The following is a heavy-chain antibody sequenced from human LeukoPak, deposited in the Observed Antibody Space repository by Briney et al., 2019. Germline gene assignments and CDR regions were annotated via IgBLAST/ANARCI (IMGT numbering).Heavy chain of an antibody. J-gene: IGHJ4*02. CDR3: ARGGGGNSDFLTTYTGASLSFDY. Sequence: PGGSLRLSCVASGFTLSSYAMSWVRQAPGKGLQWVSSLGISGGYTWYAGSVKGRSTISRDSSKNTLYLQMNSLGAEDTAVYYYARGGGGNSDFLTTYTGASLSFDYWGQGALVTVSS. CDR2: LGISGGYT. V-gene: IGHV3-23*01. D-gene: IGHD3-9*01. CDR1: GFTLSSYA.